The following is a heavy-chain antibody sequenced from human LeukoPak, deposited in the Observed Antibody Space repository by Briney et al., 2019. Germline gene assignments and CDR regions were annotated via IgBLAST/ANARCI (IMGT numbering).Heavy chain of an antibody. V-gene: IGHV4-59*01. Sequence: SETLSLTCTVSGGSISSYYWSWIRQPPGKGLEWIGYIYYSGSTNYNPSLKSRVTISVDTSKTQFSLKLSSVTAADTAVYYCERDISIFGVVPSAFDIWGQGTMVTVSS. CDR1: GGSISSYY. CDR3: ERDISIFGVVPSAFDI. D-gene: IGHD3-3*01. J-gene: IGHJ3*02. CDR2: IYYSGST.